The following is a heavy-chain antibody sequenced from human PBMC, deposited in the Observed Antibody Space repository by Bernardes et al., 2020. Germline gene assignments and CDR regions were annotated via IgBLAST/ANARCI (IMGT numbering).Heavy chain of an antibody. Sequence: SLRLSCAASGFTFSSYAMHWVRQAPGKGLEWVAVISYDGSNKYYADSVKGRFTISRDNSKNTLYLQMNSLRAEDTAVYYCARDWATMKGAFDIWGQGTMVTVSS. CDR3: ARDWATMKGAFDI. CDR1: GFTFSSYA. CDR2: ISYDGSNK. J-gene: IGHJ3*02. D-gene: IGHD5-12*01. V-gene: IGHV3-30-3*01.